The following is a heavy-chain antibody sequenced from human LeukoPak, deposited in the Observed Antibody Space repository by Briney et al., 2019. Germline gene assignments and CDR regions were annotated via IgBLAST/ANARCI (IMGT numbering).Heavy chain of an antibody. CDR1: GYTFTNYA. CDR3: ARLYSSGWPLECMDV. CDR2: ISAYNGNT. J-gene: IGHJ6*02. Sequence: ASVKVSCKASGYTFTNYAVSWVRQAPGQGLEYMGYISAYNGNTNYAQNLQGRVTMTTDTSTTTVYVEPRSLRSDDTAVYYCARLYSSGWPLECMDVWGQGTTVTVSS. V-gene: IGHV1-18*01. D-gene: IGHD6-19*01.